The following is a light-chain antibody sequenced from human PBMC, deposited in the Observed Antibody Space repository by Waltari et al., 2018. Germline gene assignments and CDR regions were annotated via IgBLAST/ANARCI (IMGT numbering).Light chain of an antibody. CDR2: DKN. J-gene: IGLJ3*02. CDR1: SSNIGNNY. CDR3: GTWDSSLSAWV. V-gene: IGLV1-51*01. Sequence: QSVLTQPPSVSAAPGQKVTISCSGSSSNIGNNYVSWYQQLPGTAPKLLIYDKNKRPSGIPDLFSGSKSGTSATLGITGLQTGDEADYYCGTWDSSLSAWVFGGGTKLTVL.